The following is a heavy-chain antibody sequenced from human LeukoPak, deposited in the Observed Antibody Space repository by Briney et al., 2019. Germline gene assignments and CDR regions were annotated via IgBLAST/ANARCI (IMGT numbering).Heavy chain of an antibody. Sequence: GGSLRLSCAASGFTFSGYAMHWVRQAPGKGLEWVAVISYDGSNEYYADSVKGRFTISRDNSKNTLYLQMNSLRAEDTAVYYCARGRASSGRVPFDYWGQGTLVTVSS. D-gene: IGHD6-19*01. CDR3: ARGRASSGRVPFDY. J-gene: IGHJ4*02. CDR2: ISYDGSNE. CDR1: GFTFSGYA. V-gene: IGHV3-30-3*01.